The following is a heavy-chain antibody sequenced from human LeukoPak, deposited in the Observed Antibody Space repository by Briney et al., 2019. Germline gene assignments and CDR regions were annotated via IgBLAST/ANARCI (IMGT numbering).Heavy chain of an antibody. V-gene: IGHV1-8*03. J-gene: IGHJ6*03. Sequence: GASVKVSCKASGYTFTSYYMHWVRQAPGQGLEWMGWMNPNSGNTGYAQKFQGRVTITRNTSISTAYMELSSLRSEDTAVYYCARASPYDFWSGLYYYYYMDVWGKGTTVTVSS. CDR2: MNPNSGNT. CDR1: GYTFTSYY. CDR3: ARASPYDFWSGLYYYYYMDV. D-gene: IGHD3-3*01.